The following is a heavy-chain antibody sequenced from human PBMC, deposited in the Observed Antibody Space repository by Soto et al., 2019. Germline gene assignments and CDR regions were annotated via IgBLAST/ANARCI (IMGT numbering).Heavy chain of an antibody. J-gene: IGHJ4*02. CDR1: GFTFISYS. CDR2: ISGGGTYV. CDR3: AGGSLTQFDF. Sequence: GGSLRLSCAASGFTFISYSINWVRQAPGKGLEWVSSISGGGTYVYYADSVKGRFTISRDNAKTSMSLLMNSLRAEDTAVYYCAGGSLTQFDFWGQGTLVTVSS. V-gene: IGHV3-21*01.